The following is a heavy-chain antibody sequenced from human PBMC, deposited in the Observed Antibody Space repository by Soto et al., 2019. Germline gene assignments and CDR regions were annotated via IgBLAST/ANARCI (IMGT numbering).Heavy chain of an antibody. Sequence: SETLSLTCTVSGGSISSSSYYWGWIRQPPGKGLEWIGSIYYSGSTYYNPSLKSRVTISVDTSKNQFSLKLSSVTAADTAVYYCARGSRRHGSGSYFRAGYFDYWGQGTLVTVSS. CDR3: ARGSRRHGSGSYFRAGYFDY. J-gene: IGHJ4*02. CDR2: IYYSGST. CDR1: GGSISSSSYY. V-gene: IGHV4-39*01. D-gene: IGHD3-10*01.